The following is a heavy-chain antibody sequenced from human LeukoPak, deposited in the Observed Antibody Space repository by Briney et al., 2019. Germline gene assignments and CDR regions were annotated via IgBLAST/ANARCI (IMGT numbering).Heavy chain of an antibody. D-gene: IGHD2-2*01. CDR1: GGSISSYY. CDR2: IYYSGST. CDR3: ARGPDYCSSTSCYPDPWFDP. J-gene: IGHJ5*02. Sequence: SETLSLTCTVSGGSISSYYWSWIRQPPGKGLEWIGYIYYSGSTYYNPSLKSRVTISVDTSKNQFSLKLSSVTAADTAVYYCARGPDYCSSTSCYPDPWFDPWGQGTLVTVSS. V-gene: IGHV4-59*08.